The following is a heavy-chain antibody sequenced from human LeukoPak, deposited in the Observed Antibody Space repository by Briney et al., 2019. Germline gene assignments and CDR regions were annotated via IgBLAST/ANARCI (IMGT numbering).Heavy chain of an antibody. J-gene: IGHJ6*03. CDR3: ARGNMVRGVIITRYYYCYMDV. CDR2: INHSGST. D-gene: IGHD3-10*01. Sequence: SETLSLTCAVYGGSFSGYYWSWIRQPPGKGLEWIGEINHSGSTNYNPSLKSRVTISVDTSKNQFSLKLSSVTAADTAVYYCARGNMVRGVIITRYYYCYMDVWGKGTTVTVSS. V-gene: IGHV4-34*01. CDR1: GGSFSGYY.